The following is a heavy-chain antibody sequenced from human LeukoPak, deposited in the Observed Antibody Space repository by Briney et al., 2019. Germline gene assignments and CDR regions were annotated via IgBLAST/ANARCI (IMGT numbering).Heavy chain of an antibody. CDR3: ARHLSGITGYTYGRGIDY. CDR1: GFTFTSYA. J-gene: IGHJ4*02. Sequence: GGSLRLSCAASGFTFTSYAMSWVRQAPGKGLEWVANIKKDGSEKYYVDSVKGRFTISRDNAKTSLYLQMNSLRAEDTAVYYCARHLSGITGYTYGRGIDYWGQGTLVTVSS. CDR2: IKKDGSEK. V-gene: IGHV3-7*01. D-gene: IGHD5-18*01.